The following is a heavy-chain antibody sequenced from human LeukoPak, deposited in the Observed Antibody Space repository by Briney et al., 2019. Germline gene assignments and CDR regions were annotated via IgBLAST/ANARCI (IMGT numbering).Heavy chain of an antibody. D-gene: IGHD6-13*01. CDR3: AREGRPIAAAGDY. CDR1: GFTFSSYI. V-gene: IGHV3-21*01. Sequence: GGSLRLSCAASGFTFSSYIMNWVRRAPGKGLEWVSSISSSSTYIFYADSVKGRFTISRDNAKNSLYLQMNSQRADDTAVYYCAREGRPIAAAGDYWGQGTLVTVSS. CDR2: ISSSSTYI. J-gene: IGHJ4*02.